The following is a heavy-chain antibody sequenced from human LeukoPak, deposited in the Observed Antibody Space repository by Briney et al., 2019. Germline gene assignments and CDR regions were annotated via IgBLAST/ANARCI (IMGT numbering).Heavy chain of an antibody. CDR3: ARRNKRYCSSTGCYVYYGMDV. CDR1: GYTFTGYY. Sequence: GASVKVSCKASGYTFTGYYMHWVRQAPGQGLEWMGWINPNSGGTNYAQKFQGRVTMTRDTSISTAYMELSRLRSDDTAVYYCARRNKRYCSSTGCYVYYGMDVWGQGTTVTVSS. J-gene: IGHJ6*02. V-gene: IGHV1-2*02. D-gene: IGHD2-2*01. CDR2: INPNSGGT.